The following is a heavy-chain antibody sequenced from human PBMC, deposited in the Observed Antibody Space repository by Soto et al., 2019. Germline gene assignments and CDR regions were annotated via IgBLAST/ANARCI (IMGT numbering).Heavy chain of an antibody. J-gene: IGHJ4*02. V-gene: IGHV1-18*01. Sequence: ASVQVSCKASAYTFTSYGISWVRQAPGQEHDWMGWISAYNGNTNYAQKLQARVTMTKDTSTSTAYMELRSLSSDDTAVYYCSRVSGAAVAGILNPRGNDYWGQGTLVTVSS. D-gene: IGHD6-19*01. CDR2: ISAYNGNT. CDR3: SRVSGAAVAGILNPRGNDY. CDR1: AYTFTSYG.